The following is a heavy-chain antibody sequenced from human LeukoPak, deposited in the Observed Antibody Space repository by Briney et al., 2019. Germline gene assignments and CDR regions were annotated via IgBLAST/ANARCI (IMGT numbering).Heavy chain of an antibody. Sequence: GRSLRLSXAASGFTFDNYAMHWVRQAPGKGLEWVSGISWNSGTIGYGDSVKGRFTISRDNAKSSLYLQMNSLRAEDMAVYYCAKAQDYGGKNYFDYWGQGTLVTVSS. CDR1: GFTFDNYA. V-gene: IGHV3-9*03. CDR2: ISWNSGTI. J-gene: IGHJ4*02. CDR3: AKAQDYGGKNYFDY. D-gene: IGHD4-23*01.